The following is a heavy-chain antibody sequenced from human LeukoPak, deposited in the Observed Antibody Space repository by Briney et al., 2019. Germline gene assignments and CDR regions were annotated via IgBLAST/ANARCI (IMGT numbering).Heavy chain of an antibody. CDR2: ISSSSSYI. J-gene: IGHJ6*02. CDR1: GFTFSSYS. D-gene: IGHD6-13*01. CDR3: AFLSSSWYNGMDV. V-gene: IGHV3-21*01. Sequence: PGGSLRLSCAASGFTFSSYSMNWVRQAPGKGLEWVSSISSSSSYIYYADSVKGRFTISRDNAKNPLYLQMNSLRAEDTAVYYCAFLSSSWYNGMDVWGQGTTVTVSS.